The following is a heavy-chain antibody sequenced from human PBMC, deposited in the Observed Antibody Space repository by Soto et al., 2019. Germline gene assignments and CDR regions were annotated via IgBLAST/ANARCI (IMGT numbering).Heavy chain of an antibody. V-gene: IGHV3-23*01. Sequence: EVQLLESGGGLLQPGGSLRLSCADSGFTFSSYAMSWVRQAPGKGLEWVSAISGSGGSTYYADSVKSRFTSSRDNPKNTLYSQMNSLRAEHTAVYYCASVSIVTIRVGHFDYWGKGTLVTVSS. CDR3: ASVSIVTIRVGHFDY. CDR1: GFTFSSYA. CDR2: ISGSGGST. D-gene: IGHD4-4*01. J-gene: IGHJ4*02.